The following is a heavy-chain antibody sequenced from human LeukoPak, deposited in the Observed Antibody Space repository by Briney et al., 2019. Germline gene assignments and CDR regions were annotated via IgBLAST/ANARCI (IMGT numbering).Heavy chain of an antibody. Sequence: GGSLRLTCAVSGITLSNYGMSWVRQAPGKGLEWVAGISDSGGSTNYADSVKGRFTISRDDAKNSLYLQMNSLRADDTAVYYCARASGSYHGGDSWGQGTLVTVSS. CDR1: GITLSNYG. D-gene: IGHD3-10*01. CDR2: ISDSGGST. V-gene: IGHV3-23*01. J-gene: IGHJ4*02. CDR3: ARASGSYHGGDS.